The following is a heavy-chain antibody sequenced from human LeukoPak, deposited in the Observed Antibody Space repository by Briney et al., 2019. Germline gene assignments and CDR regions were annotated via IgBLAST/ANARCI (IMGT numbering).Heavy chain of an antibody. CDR3: ASSAGYCSGGSCYYY. Sequence: GGSLRLSCAASGFTFSSYSMNWVRQAPGKGLEWVSSISSSSSYIYYADSVKDRFTISRDNAKNSLYLQMNSLRAEDTAVYYCASSAGYCSGGSCYYYWGQGTLVTVSS. CDR2: ISSSSSYI. D-gene: IGHD2-15*01. CDR1: GFTFSSYS. J-gene: IGHJ4*02. V-gene: IGHV3-21*01.